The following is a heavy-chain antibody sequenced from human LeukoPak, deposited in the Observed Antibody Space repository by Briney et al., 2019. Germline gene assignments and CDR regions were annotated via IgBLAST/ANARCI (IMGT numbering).Heavy chain of an antibody. J-gene: IGHJ4*02. D-gene: IGHD3-3*01. Sequence: TGGSLRLSCAASGFTFSSYGMHWVRQAPGKGLEWVAVIWYDGSNKYYADSVKGRFTISRDNSKNTLYLQMNSLRAEDTAVYYCARDSGSVRFLEWFFDYWGQGTLVTVSS. CDR2: IWYDGSNK. V-gene: IGHV3-33*01. CDR1: GFTFSSYG. CDR3: ARDSGSVRFLEWFFDY.